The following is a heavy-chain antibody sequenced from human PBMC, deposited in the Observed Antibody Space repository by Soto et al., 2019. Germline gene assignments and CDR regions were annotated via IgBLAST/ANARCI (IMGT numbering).Heavy chain of an antibody. CDR1: GFTFSNYD. Sequence: GGSLRLSCAASGFTFSNYDMHWVRQATGRGLEWVSGTVTAGGTYYSGSVKGRFTISRENAKNSLYLQMNSLRAGDTAVYYCARATVATPYYLDYWGQGTLVTVSS. J-gene: IGHJ4*02. CDR3: ARATVATPYYLDY. CDR2: TVTAGGT. V-gene: IGHV3-13*04. D-gene: IGHD3-10*01.